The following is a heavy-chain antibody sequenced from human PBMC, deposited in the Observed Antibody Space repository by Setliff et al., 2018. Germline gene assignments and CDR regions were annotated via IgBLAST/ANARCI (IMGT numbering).Heavy chain of an antibody. CDR3: ASSSGSSSNDAFDI. J-gene: IGHJ3*02. V-gene: IGHV5-51*01. CDR1: GYSFTSYW. CDR2: IYPGDSDT. Sequence: GESLTISCKGSGYSFTSYWIAWVRQMPGKGLEWMGIIYPGDSDTRYSPSFQGQVTISADRSTRTAYLQWSCLKASDTAMYYCASSSGSSSNDAFDIWGQGTTVTVSS. D-gene: IGHD1-26*01.